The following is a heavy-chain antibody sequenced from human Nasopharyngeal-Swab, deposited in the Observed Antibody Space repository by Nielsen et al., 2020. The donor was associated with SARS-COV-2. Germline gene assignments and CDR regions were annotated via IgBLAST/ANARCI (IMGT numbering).Heavy chain of an antibody. CDR1: GFTFSSSW. J-gene: IGHJ6*02. CDR2: LNGDATTV. V-gene: IGHV3-74*01. CDR3: ARDRWTLGMDV. Sequence: GGSLRLSCAGSGFTFSSSWLHWVRQAPGEGLVWVARLNGDATTVDYADSVKGRFTISRENAKNSLYLQMNSLRAGDTAVYYCARDRWTLGMDVWGQGTTVTVSS. D-gene: IGHD7-27*01.